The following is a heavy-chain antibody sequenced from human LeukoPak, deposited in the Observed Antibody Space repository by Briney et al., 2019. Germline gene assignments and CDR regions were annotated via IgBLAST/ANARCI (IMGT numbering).Heavy chain of an antibody. V-gene: IGHV3-23*01. Sequence: GGSLRLSCAASGFTFSGYGMSWVRQAPGKGLEWVSAISGSGGSTYYAGPVKGRFTISRDNSKNTLYLQMNSLRAEDTAVYYCAKDARANIVLMVYASWFDPWGQGTLVTVSS. CDR2: ISGSGGST. J-gene: IGHJ5*02. CDR1: GFTFSGYG. D-gene: IGHD2-8*01. CDR3: AKDARANIVLMVYASWFDP.